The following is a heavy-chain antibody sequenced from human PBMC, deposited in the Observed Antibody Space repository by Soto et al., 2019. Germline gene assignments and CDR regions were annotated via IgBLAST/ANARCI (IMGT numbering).Heavy chain of an antibody. J-gene: IGHJ4*02. CDR2: ITSSGSTT. V-gene: IGHV3-11*01. CDR3: ARVGWVAATCFDY. Sequence: QVRLVESGGGLVKPGGSLRLSCAASGFSFSDYDMSWIRQAPGKGLEWVSKITSSGSTTYYADSVKGRFTISRDNAKNSLYLQMNSLRADDTAVYYCARVGWVAATCFDYWGQGTLVTVSS. CDR1: GFSFSDYD. D-gene: IGHD1-26*01.